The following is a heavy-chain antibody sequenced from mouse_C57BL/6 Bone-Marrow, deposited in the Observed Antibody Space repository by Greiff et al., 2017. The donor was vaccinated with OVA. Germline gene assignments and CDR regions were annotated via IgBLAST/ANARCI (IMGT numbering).Heavy chain of an antibody. D-gene: IGHD4-1*01. CDR3: ARGNWDYFDY. V-gene: IGHV1-18*01. CDR1: GYTFTDYN. Sequence: VHVKQSGPELVKPGASVKIPCKASGYTFTDYNMNWVKQSHGKSLEWIGDINPNNGGTIYNQKFKGKATLTVDTSSSTAYMELRSLTSEDTAVYDCARGNWDYFDYWGQGTTLTVSA. J-gene: IGHJ2*01. CDR2: INPNNGGT.